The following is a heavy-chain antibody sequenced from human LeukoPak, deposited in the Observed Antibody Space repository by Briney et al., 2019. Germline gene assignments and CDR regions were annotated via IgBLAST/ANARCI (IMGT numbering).Heavy chain of an antibody. CDR1: GFVFGHSW. CDR2: INLDGSEI. CDR3: VRDRGYSTFDY. Sequence: GGSLKLSCEASGFVFGHSWMSWVRQAPGKGLEWVANINLDGSEINYLDSLTGRLTISRDNAKDSLYLQMNGLRAEDTAVYFCVRDRGYSTFDYWGQGTLVTVSS. J-gene: IGHJ4*02. D-gene: IGHD3-22*01. V-gene: IGHV3-7*03.